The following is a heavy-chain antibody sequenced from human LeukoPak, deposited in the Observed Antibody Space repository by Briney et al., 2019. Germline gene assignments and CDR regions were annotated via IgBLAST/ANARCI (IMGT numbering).Heavy chain of an antibody. CDR1: GFTFSSYS. CDR3: ARAPRMVYFDY. V-gene: IGHV3-21*01. Sequence: GGSLRLSCAASGFTFSSYSMNWVRQAPGKGLEWVSSISSSSSYIYYADSVKGRFTISRDNAKNSLYLQMNSLRAEDTAVYYCARAPRMVYFDYWGQGTLVTVSS. J-gene: IGHJ4*02. D-gene: IGHD2-15*01. CDR2: ISSSSSYI.